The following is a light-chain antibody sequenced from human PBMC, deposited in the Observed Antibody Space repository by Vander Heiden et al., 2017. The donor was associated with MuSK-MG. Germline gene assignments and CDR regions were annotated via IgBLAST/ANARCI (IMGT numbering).Light chain of an antibody. J-gene: IGKJ1*01. CDR3: QQYNKGPPWT. Sequence: ELVMEQSPATLSVTPGERATLSCRASQSVTSNLAWYQQKPGQAPRLLIYGASTRATGIPARFSGSGSGTEFTLTISSLQSEDFSIYYCQQYNKGPPWTFGQGTRVEIK. CDR1: QSVTSN. CDR2: GAS. V-gene: IGKV3D-15*01.